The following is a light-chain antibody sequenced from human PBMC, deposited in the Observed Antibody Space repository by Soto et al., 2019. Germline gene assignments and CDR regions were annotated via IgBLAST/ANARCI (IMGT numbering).Light chain of an antibody. Sequence: EIVLTQSPATLSLSPGERATLSCRASQSVSRYLAWYQQKTGQAPRLLIYDTSNRATGSPARFSGSGSGTDFTRTSSSLEPDDFAVYYCQQRSNSPLTFRGGTKVVNK. CDR2: DTS. V-gene: IGKV3-11*01. J-gene: IGKJ4*01. CDR3: QQRSNSPLT. CDR1: QSVSRY.